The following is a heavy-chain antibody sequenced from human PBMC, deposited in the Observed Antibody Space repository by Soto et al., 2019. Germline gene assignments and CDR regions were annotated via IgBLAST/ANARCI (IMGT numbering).Heavy chain of an antibody. CDR1: GFSFDNAW. J-gene: IGHJ4*02. CDR2: VKSKADGGTT. CDR3: TSRKDYYDSSGHDY. V-gene: IGHV3-15*07. D-gene: IGHD3-22*01. Sequence: EVQLVESGGGLVKPGGSLRLSCAASGFSFDNAWMTWVRQAPGKGLEWVGHVKSKADGGTTHYAAPVKGRFSMSRDDSKNTLYLQMNSLKTEDTAVYYCTSRKDYYDSSGHDYWGQGTLVTVSS.